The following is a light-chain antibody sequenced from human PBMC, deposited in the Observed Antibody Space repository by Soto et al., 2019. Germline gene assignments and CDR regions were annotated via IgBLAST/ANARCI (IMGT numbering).Light chain of an antibody. CDR2: GAS. V-gene: IGKV3-15*01. CDR1: QSFSSN. J-gene: IGKJ4*01. CDR3: QQYNTWPLT. Sequence: EIVMTQSPATLSVSPGEIATLSCRASQSFSSNLAWYQQKPGQPPRRLIYGASTRATGIPARFSGSGSGTDFTLTLSSLKSEDFAVYFCQQYNTWPLTFGGGTKVEIK.